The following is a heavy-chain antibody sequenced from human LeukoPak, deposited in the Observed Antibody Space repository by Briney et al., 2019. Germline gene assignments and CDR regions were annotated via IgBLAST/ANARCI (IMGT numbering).Heavy chain of an antibody. J-gene: IGHJ6*02. V-gene: IGHV3-23*01. Sequence: GGSLRLSCATTGFTFSSYAMSWVRQAPGKWMEWVSAISGRGGSTYYADSVKGRFTISRDNSKNTLYLQMNSLRAEDTAVYYCARSLTVTNPHPGYYYGMDVWGQGTTVTVSS. D-gene: IGHD4-17*01. CDR1: GFTFSSYA. CDR2: ISGRGGST. CDR3: ARSLTVTNPHPGYYYGMDV.